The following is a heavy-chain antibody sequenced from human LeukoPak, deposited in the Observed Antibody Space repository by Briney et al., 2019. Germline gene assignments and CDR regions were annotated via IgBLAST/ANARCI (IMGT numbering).Heavy chain of an antibody. Sequence: SETLSLTCTVSGGSISSYYWSWIRQPPGKGLEWIGYIYYSGSTNYNPSLKSRVTISVDTSKNQFSLKLSSVTAADTAVYYCARLDTAMVEYFDYWGQGTLVTVSS. CDR1: GGSISSYY. D-gene: IGHD5-18*01. J-gene: IGHJ4*02. CDR3: ARLDTAMVEYFDY. CDR2: IYYSGST. V-gene: IGHV4-59*08.